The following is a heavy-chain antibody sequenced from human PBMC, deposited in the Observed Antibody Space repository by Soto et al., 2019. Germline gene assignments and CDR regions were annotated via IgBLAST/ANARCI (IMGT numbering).Heavy chain of an antibody. Sequence: ASVKASCKASGYTFSSYGISWVRQAPGQGLEWMGWISAYNGNTKYAQKLQGRVTMTTDTSTSTAYMELRSLRSDDTAVYYCARREVGTTLDLDYWGQGTLVTVSS. CDR2: ISAYNGNT. CDR1: GYTFSSYG. V-gene: IGHV1-18*01. J-gene: IGHJ4*02. CDR3: ARREVGTTLDLDY. D-gene: IGHD1-26*01.